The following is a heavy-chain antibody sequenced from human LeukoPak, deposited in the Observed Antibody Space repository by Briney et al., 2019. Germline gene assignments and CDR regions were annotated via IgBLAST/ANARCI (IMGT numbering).Heavy chain of an antibody. V-gene: IGHV4-59*01. CDR1: GGSISSYY. Sequence: SETLSLTCTVSGGSISSYYWSWIRQPPGKGLEWIGYIYYSGSTNYNPSLKSRVTISVDTSKNQFSLKLSSVTAADTAVYYCAREGMKPGWFDPWGQRTLVTVSS. D-gene: IGHD3-10*01. CDR3: AREGMKPGWFDP. CDR2: IYYSGST. J-gene: IGHJ5*02.